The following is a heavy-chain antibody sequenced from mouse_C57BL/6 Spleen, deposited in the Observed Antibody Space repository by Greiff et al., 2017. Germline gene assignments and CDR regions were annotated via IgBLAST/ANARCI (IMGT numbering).Heavy chain of an antibody. CDR1: GFTFSSYT. J-gene: IGHJ4*01. CDR3: ARRTGYGNYAMDY. CDR2: ISGGGGNT. V-gene: IGHV5-9*01. D-gene: IGHD2-2*01. Sequence: EVQGVESGGGLVKPGGSLKLSCAASGFTFSSYTMSWVRQTPEKRLEWVATISGGGGNTYYPDSVKGRFTISRDNAKNTLYLQMSSLRSADTALYYCARRTGYGNYAMDYWGQGTSVTVSS.